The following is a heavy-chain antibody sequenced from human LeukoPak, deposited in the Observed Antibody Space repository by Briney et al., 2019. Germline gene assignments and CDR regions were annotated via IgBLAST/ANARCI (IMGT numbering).Heavy chain of an antibody. CDR1: GGSISSYY. V-gene: IGHV4-59*01. J-gene: IGHJ6*02. Sequence: PSETLSLTCTVSGGSISSYYWSWIRQPPGKGLEWIGYIYYSGSTNYNPPLKSRVTISVDTSKNQFSLKLSSVTAADTAVYYCARDGGITMVRGVNGGYYYYGMDVWGQGTTVTVSS. CDR3: ARDGGITMVRGVNGGYYYYGMDV. D-gene: IGHD3-10*01. CDR2: IYYSGST.